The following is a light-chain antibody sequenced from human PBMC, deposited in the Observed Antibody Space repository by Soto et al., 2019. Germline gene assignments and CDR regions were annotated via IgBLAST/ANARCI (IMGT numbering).Light chain of an antibody. CDR3: QESFSTPRT. CDR2: GAS. Sequence: IEVTQSGSARSSSCGERVTITCRASQTISTYLNWYQQKPGKAPKLLIYGASSLQSGVPSRFSGSGSGPDFTLTISSLQPEDFGTHYCQESFSTPRTFGQGTQVDIK. CDR1: QTISTY. V-gene: IGKV1-39*01. J-gene: IGKJ1*01.